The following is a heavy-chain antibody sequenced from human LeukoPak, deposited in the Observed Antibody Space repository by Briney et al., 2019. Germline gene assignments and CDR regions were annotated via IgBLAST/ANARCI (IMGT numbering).Heavy chain of an antibody. J-gene: IGHJ4*02. Sequence: GAAGKVSCKASGYTFTSYGISWVRQAPGQGLEWMGWISAYNGNTNYAEKLQGRVTMTTDTSTSTAYMELRSLRSDDTAVYYCARDRGQDFAWLLYRWGQGTLVT. CDR1: GYTFTSYG. D-gene: IGHD3-9*01. CDR2: ISAYNGNT. V-gene: IGHV1-18*01. CDR3: ARDRGQDFAWLLYR.